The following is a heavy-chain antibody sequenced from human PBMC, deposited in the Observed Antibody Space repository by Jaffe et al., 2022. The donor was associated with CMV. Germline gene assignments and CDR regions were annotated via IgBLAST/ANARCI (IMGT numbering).Heavy chain of an antibody. CDR1: GGSISSYY. V-gene: IGHV4-59*01. D-gene: IGHD3-3*01. CDR2: IYYSGST. Sequence: QVQLQESGPGLVKPSETLSLTCTVSGGSISSYYWSWIRQPPGKGLEWIGYIYYSGSTNYNPSLKSRVTISVDTSKNQFSLKLSSVTAADTAVYYCARFGTIFGVVITPHYMDVWGKGTTVTVSS. J-gene: IGHJ6*03. CDR3: ARFGTIFGVVITPHYMDV.